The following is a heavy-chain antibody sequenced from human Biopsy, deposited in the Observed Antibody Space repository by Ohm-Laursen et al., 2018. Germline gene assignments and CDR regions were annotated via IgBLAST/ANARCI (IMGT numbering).Heavy chain of an antibody. CDR2: INCKTGAT. Sequence: ASVKVSCKASSYTFTDYNIHWMRQAPGQGLEWLGYINCKTGATNYAQKFQGTVTMTRDTSISTAYLALGSLRSADTAIYYCARDPLNGHKHFDYWGQGTQVNVSS. CDR3: ARDPLNGHKHFDY. CDR1: SYTFTDYN. J-gene: IGHJ4*02. D-gene: IGHD2-8*01. V-gene: IGHV1-2*02.